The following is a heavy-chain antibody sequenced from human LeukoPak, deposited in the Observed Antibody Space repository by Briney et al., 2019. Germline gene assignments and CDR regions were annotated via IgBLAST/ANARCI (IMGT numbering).Heavy chain of an antibody. CDR1: GDSVSSTDAA. J-gene: IGHJ4*02. V-gene: IGHV6-1*01. Sequence: SQTLSLTCAISGDSVSSTDAAWNWIRQSQSEGLKWLGRTYYRSKWYSEYTISLKGRITINPDTSKNHFSLQLNSVTPEDTAIYYCTRAQWRAFDSWGQGTLVTVSS. CDR3: TRAQWRAFDS. CDR2: TYYRSKWYS. D-gene: IGHD2-8*01.